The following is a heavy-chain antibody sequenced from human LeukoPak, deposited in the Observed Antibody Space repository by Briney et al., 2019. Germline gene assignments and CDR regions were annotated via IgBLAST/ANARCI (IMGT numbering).Heavy chain of an antibody. CDR1: GYTFTSYY. V-gene: IGHV1-46*01. CDR2: INPSGGST. Sequence: ASVNVSCKASGYTFTSYYMHWVRQAPGQGLEWMGIINPSGGSTSYAQKFQGRVTMTRDTSTSTVYMELSSLRSEDTAVYYCARERDSGLHYYYYYGMDVWGQGTTVTVSS. CDR3: ARERDSGLHYYYYYGMDV. J-gene: IGHJ6*02.